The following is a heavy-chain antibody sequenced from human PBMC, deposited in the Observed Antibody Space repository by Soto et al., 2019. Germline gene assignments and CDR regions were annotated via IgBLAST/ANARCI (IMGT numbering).Heavy chain of an antibody. J-gene: IGHJ4*02. V-gene: IGHV3-30*02. CDR1: GFTFSKYG. CDR2: IWYDGNNR. Sequence: PGGSLRLSCAASGFTFSKYGMHWVRQAPGKGLEWVAFIWYDGNNRYYSDSVKGRLTISRDNSKNTLYLQMNSLRAEDTAVYYCARDYKALARYLDYWGQGTLVTVSS. CDR3: ARDYKALARYLDY. D-gene: IGHD1-1*01.